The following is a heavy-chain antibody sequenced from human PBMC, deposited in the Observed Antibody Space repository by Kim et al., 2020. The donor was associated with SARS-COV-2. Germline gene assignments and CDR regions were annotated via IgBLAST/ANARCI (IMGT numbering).Heavy chain of an antibody. CDR3: ARARKYGISGY. Sequence: GGSLRLSCAASGFTLSNYVMNWVRQTPGEGLVWVSLITRDYTTIYYADSVEGRFTISRDNAKNTLFLQMNSLRPEDTAVYYCARARKYGISGYWG. CDR1: GFTLSNYV. D-gene: IGHD3-22*01. V-gene: IGHV3-48*03. CDR2: ITRDYTTI. J-gene: IGHJ1*01.